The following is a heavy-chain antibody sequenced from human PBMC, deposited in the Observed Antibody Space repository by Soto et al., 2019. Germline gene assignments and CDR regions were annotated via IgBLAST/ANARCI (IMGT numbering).Heavy chain of an antibody. CDR2: LYTEGTT. J-gene: IGHJ6*02. CDR3: VRPRPSGENYGMDV. CDR1: GLTVSHNY. Sequence: EVQLVESGGGLIQPGGSLRLSCVASGLTVSHNYMAWVRQAPEMGLEWVSILYTEGTTYYADSVKGRFTISRDSSKKTLFLQMDSLRAEDTAVYYCVRPRPSGENYGMDVWGQGTTGTVSS. V-gene: IGHV3-53*01. D-gene: IGHD3-16*01.